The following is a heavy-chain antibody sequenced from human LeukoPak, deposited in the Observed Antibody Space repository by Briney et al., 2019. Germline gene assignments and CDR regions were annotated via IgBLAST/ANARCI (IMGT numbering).Heavy chain of an antibody. J-gene: IGHJ4*02. CDR2: IYYSGST. V-gene: IGHV4-59*08. CDR1: GGSISSYY. Sequence: PSETLSLTCTVSGGSISSYYWSWIRQPPGKGLEWIGYIYYSGSTNYNPSLKSRVTISVDTSKNQFSLKLSSVTAADTAVYYCARQGGSVLHYSDYWGQGTLVTVSS. CDR3: ARQGGSVLHYSDY. D-gene: IGHD5-12*01.